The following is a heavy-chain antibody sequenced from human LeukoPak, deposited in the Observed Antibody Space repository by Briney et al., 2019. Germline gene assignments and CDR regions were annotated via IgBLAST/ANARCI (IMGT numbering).Heavy chain of an antibody. CDR3: ARGHHVACSGGSCYSAQDPFDI. Sequence: PGGSLRLSCAASGFTFSSYGMHWVRQAPGKGLEWVAVISYDGSNKYYADSVKGRFTISRDDSRNTLYLQMNSLRPEDTAVYYCARGHHVACSGGSCYSAQDPFDIWGQGTMVTVSS. V-gene: IGHV3-30*03. CDR2: ISYDGSNK. D-gene: IGHD2-15*01. J-gene: IGHJ3*02. CDR1: GFTFSSYG.